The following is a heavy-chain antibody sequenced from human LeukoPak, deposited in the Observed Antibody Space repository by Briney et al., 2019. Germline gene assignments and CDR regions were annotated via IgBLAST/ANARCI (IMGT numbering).Heavy chain of an antibody. V-gene: IGHV3-7*01. Sequence: GGSLRLSCAASGFTFSSYWMSWVRQAPGKGLEWVANIKKDGSNKYYADSVKGRFTISRDNSKNTLYLQMNSLRAEDTAVYYCAKDLVSYYFDYWGQGTLVTVSS. CDR1: GFTFSSYW. J-gene: IGHJ4*02. CDR2: IKKDGSNK. D-gene: IGHD1-26*01. CDR3: AKDLVSYYFDY.